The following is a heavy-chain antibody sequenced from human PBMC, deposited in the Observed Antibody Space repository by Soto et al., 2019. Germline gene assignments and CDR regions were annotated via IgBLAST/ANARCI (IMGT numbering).Heavy chain of an antibody. Sequence: ASVKVSCKASGYTFTSYYMHWVRQAPGQGLEWMGIINPSGGSTSYAQKFQGRVTMTRDTSTSTVYMELSSLRSEDTAVYYCARVDGDLWFGELDTYYYYYYGMDVWGQGTTVTVSS. D-gene: IGHD3-10*01. CDR2: INPSGGST. CDR1: GYTFTSYY. CDR3: ARVDGDLWFGELDTYYYYYYGMDV. V-gene: IGHV1-46*01. J-gene: IGHJ6*02.